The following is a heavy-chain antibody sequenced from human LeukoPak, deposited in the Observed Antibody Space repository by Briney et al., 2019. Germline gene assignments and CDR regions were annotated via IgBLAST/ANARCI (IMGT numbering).Heavy chain of an antibody. CDR2: ISSSGSTI. D-gene: IGHD1-1*01. CDR1: GFTFSSYE. V-gene: IGHV3-48*03. Sequence: GGSLRLSCAASGFTFSSYEMNWVRQAPGKGLEWVSYISSSGSTIYYADSVKGRLTISRDNAKNSLYLQMNSLRAEDTAVYYCARDERGGFDPWGQGTLVTVSS. J-gene: IGHJ5*02. CDR3: ARDERGGFDP.